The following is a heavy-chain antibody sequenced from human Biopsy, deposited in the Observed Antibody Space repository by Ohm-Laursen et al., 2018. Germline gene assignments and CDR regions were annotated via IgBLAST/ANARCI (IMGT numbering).Heavy chain of an antibody. CDR1: GYTFSMYA. CDR2: SSAYNGKT. V-gene: IGHV1-18*01. J-gene: IGHJ5*02. CDR3: ARGEGSSWFDP. Sequence: SVKVSCKASGYTFSMYAIIWVRQAPGQGLEWMGWSSAYNGKTNYAQKFQGRLTITADESTSTAYMELSSLTSDDTAVYFCARGEGSSWFDPWGHGTLVTVSS. D-gene: IGHD1-26*01.